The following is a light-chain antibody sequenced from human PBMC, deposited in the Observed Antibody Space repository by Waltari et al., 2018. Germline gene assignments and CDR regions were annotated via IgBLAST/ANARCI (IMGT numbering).Light chain of an antibody. CDR3: QQYNSYVYT. CDR1: QNINNW. J-gene: IGKJ2*01. Sequence: DIQMTQSPSTLSASVGDRVTVNCRASQNINNWFALYKQKPGKAPKLLIYKASNLETGVPSRFSRSGSGTEFTLTISSLQPDDFATYYCQQYNSYVYTFGQGTKLEIK. V-gene: IGKV1-5*03. CDR2: KAS.